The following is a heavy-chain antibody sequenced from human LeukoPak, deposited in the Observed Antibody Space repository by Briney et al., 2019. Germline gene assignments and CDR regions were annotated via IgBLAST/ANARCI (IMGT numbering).Heavy chain of an antibody. Sequence: GGSLRLSCAASGFTFSSYEMNWVRQAPGKGLEWVSYISSSGSTIYYVDSVKGRFTISRDNSKNIVYLQMNTLRPEDTAVYFCARLRTQVGSTTQEGWFDPWGRGTLVTVSS. CDR3: ARLRTQVGSTTQEGWFDP. CDR2: ISSSGSTI. J-gene: IGHJ5*02. D-gene: IGHD2-2*01. V-gene: IGHV3-48*03. CDR1: GFTFSSYE.